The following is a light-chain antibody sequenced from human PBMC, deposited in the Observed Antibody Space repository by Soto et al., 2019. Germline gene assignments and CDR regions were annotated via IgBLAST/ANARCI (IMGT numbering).Light chain of an antibody. J-gene: IGKJ1*01. Sequence: EIVMTQSPATLSVSPGGRATLSCRASQTISGTLAWYQQKPGQAPRLLIHGASTRAPGFPARFSGSGSGTEFTLNISSLQSEDFEVYYCQQYDNWPWTFGQGTKVEIK. CDR2: GAS. CDR1: QTISGT. V-gene: IGKV3-15*01. CDR3: QQYDNWPWT.